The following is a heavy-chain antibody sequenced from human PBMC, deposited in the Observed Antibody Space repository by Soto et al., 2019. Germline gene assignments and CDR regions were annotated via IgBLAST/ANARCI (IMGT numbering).Heavy chain of an antibody. Sequence: EVKLVESGGGLVKPGGSLRLSCAASGFTFSSYSMNWVRQAPGKGLECVSSISSSSSYIYYADSVKGRFTISRDNAKNSLYLQMNSLRAEDTAVYYCARDPGQVLPGIAARIPSLDPWGQGTLVTVSS. D-gene: IGHD6-25*01. CDR1: GFTFSSYS. J-gene: IGHJ5*02. CDR2: ISSSSSYI. V-gene: IGHV3-21*01. CDR3: ARDPGQVLPGIAARIPSLDP.